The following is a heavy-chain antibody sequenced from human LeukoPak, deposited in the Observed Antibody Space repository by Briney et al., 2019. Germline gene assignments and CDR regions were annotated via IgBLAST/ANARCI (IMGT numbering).Heavy chain of an antibody. CDR1: GGSTTNYY. V-gene: IGHV4-59*08. CDR3: AGTYYYASGSSY. D-gene: IGHD3-10*01. Sequence: PSETLSLTCTVSGGSTTNYYCIWIRQPPGKGLEWIGYIYYSGSTNYNPSLKSRVTMSVDTSKNQFSLNLSSVTAADTAVYYCAGTYYYASGSSYWGQGSLVTVSS. CDR2: IYYSGST. J-gene: IGHJ4*02.